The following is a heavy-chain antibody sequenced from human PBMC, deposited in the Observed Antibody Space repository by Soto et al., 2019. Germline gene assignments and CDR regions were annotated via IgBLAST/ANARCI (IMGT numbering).Heavy chain of an antibody. D-gene: IGHD3-3*01. CDR2: ISAYNGNT. CDR3: ARDDYDFWGRGLDWFDP. J-gene: IGHJ5*02. CDR1: GYTFTSYG. V-gene: IGHV1-18*04. Sequence: GASVKVSCKASGYTFTSYGISWVRQAPGQGRERMGWISAYNGNTNYAQKLQGRVTMTTDTSTSTAYMELRSLGSDDTAVYYCARDDYDFWGRGLDWFDPWGQGTLVTVSS.